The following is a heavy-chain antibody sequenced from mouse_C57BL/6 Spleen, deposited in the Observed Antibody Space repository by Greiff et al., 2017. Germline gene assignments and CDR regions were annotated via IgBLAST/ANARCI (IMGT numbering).Heavy chain of an antibody. CDR2: ISSGSSAI. CDR3: ERGYDYYWDFDV. D-gene: IGHD2-4*01. J-gene: IGHJ1*03. CDR1: GFTFSDYG. Sequence: EVKLVESGGGLVKPGGSLKLSCAASGFTFSDYGMHWVRLAPEKGLEWVAYISSGSSAIYYADTVKCRFTISSHNAKNALCRKMTSLRAEYTGMYDCERGYDYYWDFDVWGTGTTVTVS. V-gene: IGHV5-17*01.